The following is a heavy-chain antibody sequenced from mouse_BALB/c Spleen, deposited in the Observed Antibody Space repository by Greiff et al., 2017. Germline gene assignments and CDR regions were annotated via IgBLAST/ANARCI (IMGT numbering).Heavy chain of an antibody. CDR2: IWAGGST. J-gene: IGHJ4*01. D-gene: IGHD1-1*01. CDR3: ADGSSYDYAMDY. V-gene: IGHV2-9*02. Sequence: QVQLKESGPGLVAPSQSLSITCTVSGFSLTSYGVHWVRQPPGKGLEWLGVIWAGGSTNYNSALMSRLSISKDNSKSQVFLKMNSLQTDDTAMYYCADGSSYDYAMDYWGQGTSVTVSS. CDR1: GFSLTSYG.